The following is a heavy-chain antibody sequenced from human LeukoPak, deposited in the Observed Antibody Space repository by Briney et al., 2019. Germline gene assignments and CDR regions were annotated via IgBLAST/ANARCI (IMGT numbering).Heavy chain of an antibody. D-gene: IGHD3-22*01. CDR2: IYPGDSDT. CDR3: ATHPYYYDRSGGLFQH. Sequence: GESLKISSKGSGYSFTSYWIGWVRQMPGKGLEWMGIIYPGDSDTRYSPSFQGQVTISADKSISNAYLQWSSLKASDTAMYYCATHPYYYDRSGGLFQHWGQGTLVTVSS. CDR1: GYSFTSYW. J-gene: IGHJ1*01. V-gene: IGHV5-51*01.